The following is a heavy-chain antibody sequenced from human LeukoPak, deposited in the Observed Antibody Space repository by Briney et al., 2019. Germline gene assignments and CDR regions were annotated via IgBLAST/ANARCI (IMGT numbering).Heavy chain of an antibody. CDR3: ARAGYSYGSWDYYFDY. V-gene: IGHV1-46*01. Sequence: ASVKVSCKASGYTFTGYYLHWVRQAPGQGLEWMGIINPSGGSTSYAQKFQGRVTMTRDTSTSTVYMELSSLRSEDTAVYYCARAGYSYGSWDYYFDYWGQGTLVTVSS. CDR2: INPSGGST. CDR1: GYTFTGYY. D-gene: IGHD5-18*01. J-gene: IGHJ4*02.